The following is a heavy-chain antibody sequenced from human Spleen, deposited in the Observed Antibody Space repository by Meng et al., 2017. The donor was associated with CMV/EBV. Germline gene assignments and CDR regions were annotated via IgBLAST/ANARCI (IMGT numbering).Heavy chain of an antibody. J-gene: IGHJ4*02. CDR1: GFTFNSHE. V-gene: IGHV3-48*03. Sequence: GGSLRLSCEASGFTFNSHEMNWVRQAPGKGLEWISFISRFGNSTFYADSVKGRFTVTRDNARNSLYLHMNNLRAEDTAIYYYANWIYWGQGTLVTVSS. CDR2: ISRFGNST. D-gene: IGHD2-2*03. CDR3: ANWIY.